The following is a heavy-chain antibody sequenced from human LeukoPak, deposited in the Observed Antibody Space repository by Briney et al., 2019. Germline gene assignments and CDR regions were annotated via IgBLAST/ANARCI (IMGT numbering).Heavy chain of an antibody. CDR1: GGSISTYY. V-gene: IGHV4-59*01. CDR2: IYYSGTT. D-gene: IGHD5-12*01. Sequence: SETPSLTCTVSGGSISTYYWSWIRQPPGKGLEWIGYIYYSGTTTYNPSLKSRVTISVDTSKNQFSLKLSSVTAADTAVYYCARDPFLSGYDDGMDVWGQGTTVTVSS. J-gene: IGHJ6*02. CDR3: ARDPFLSGYDDGMDV.